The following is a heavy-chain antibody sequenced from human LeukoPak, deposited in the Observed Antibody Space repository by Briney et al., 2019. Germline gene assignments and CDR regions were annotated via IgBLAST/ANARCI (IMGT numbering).Heavy chain of an antibody. V-gene: IGHV4-4*09. J-gene: IGHJ4*02. CDR3: ARRQTYFDY. Sequence: SETLSLTCTVSGGSISPYFWSLIRQSPGKGLEWIGYIYNDCSTKYNPSLKSRVTISADTSKRQFSLNLRSVTAADTAVYYCARRQTYFDYWGQGTQVTVSS. CDR1: GGSISPYF. CDR2: IYNDCST.